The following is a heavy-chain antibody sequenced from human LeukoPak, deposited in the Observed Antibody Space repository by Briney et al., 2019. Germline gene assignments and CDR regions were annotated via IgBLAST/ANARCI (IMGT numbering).Heavy chain of an antibody. CDR2: ISGSGGST. D-gene: IGHD6-13*01. Sequence: GGSLRLSCAAPGFTFSSYAMSWVRQAPGKGLEWVSAISGSGGSTYYADSVKGRFTISRDNSKNTLYLQMNSLRAEDTAAYYCAKRVAAAGTGVFDYWGQGTLVTVSS. V-gene: IGHV3-23*01. J-gene: IGHJ4*02. CDR1: GFTFSSYA. CDR3: AKRVAAAGTGVFDY.